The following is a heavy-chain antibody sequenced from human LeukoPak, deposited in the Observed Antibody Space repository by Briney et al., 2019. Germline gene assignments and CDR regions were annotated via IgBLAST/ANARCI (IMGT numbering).Heavy chain of an antibody. Sequence: ASVKVSCKASGGTFSSYAISWVRQAPGQGLEWMGGIIPIFGTANYAQKFQGRVTITTDESTSTAYMELSSLRSEDTAVYYCANLVGATQFDAFDIWGQGTMVTVSS. J-gene: IGHJ3*02. CDR2: IIPIFGTA. D-gene: IGHD1-26*01. CDR3: ANLVGATQFDAFDI. CDR1: GGTFSSYA. V-gene: IGHV1-69*05.